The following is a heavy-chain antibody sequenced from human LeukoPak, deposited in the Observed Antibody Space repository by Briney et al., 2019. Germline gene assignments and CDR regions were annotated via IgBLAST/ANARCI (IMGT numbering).Heavy chain of an antibody. V-gene: IGHV1-18*01. Sequence: ASVKVSCKASGYTFTTYGINWVRQAPGQGLEWMGWIITYNGDTNYAQKFQSRVTMTRDTPTNTAYMELMSLRSDDTAVYYCARGDRELRPPPFDYWGQGTLVTVSS. CDR1: GYTFTTYG. J-gene: IGHJ4*02. CDR3: ARGDRELRPPPFDY. CDR2: IITYNGDT. D-gene: IGHD1-7*01.